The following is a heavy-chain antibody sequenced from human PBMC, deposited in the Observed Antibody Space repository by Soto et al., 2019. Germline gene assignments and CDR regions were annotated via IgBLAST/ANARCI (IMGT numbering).Heavy chain of an antibody. CDR1: SGSISVTDVF. CDR2: VDYSGTA. CDR3: ARITGRPLDY. Sequence: PSATLSLTCTVSSGSISVTDVFWGWVRQPPGKGLVWIGNVDYSGTAYFSPSLATRVTFHVDTSKNQFSLTRYSVTAADTAVYYCARITGRPLDYWGQGILVTSPQ. D-gene: IGHD1-20*01. V-gene: IGHV4-39*01. J-gene: IGHJ4*02.